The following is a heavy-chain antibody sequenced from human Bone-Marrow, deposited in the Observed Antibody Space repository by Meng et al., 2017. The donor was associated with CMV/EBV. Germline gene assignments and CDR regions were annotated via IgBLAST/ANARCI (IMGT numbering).Heavy chain of an antibody. Sequence: ASVKVSCKASGYTFTNYYLHWVRQAPGQGLEWMGIFNPISGATSYAQKFQGRVTLTGDTSTSTVYMELSRLRSDDTAVYYCAREGSGYGGWFDPWGQGTLVTVSS. CDR1: GYTFTNYY. CDR2: FNPISGAT. J-gene: IGHJ5*02. V-gene: IGHV1-46*01. D-gene: IGHD5-12*01. CDR3: AREGSGYGGWFDP.